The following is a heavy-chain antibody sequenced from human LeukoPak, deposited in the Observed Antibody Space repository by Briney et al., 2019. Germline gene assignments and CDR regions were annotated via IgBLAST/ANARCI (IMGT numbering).Heavy chain of an antibody. CDR1: GFTFSSHS. J-gene: IGHJ4*02. D-gene: IGHD2-21*02. V-gene: IGHV3-23*01. CDR2: IRPSGDST. Sequence: TGGSLRLSCAASGFTFSSHSMSWVRQPPGEGLEWVAAIRPSGDSTTYRDSVKGQFTISRDNSRNRLYLQMNNLIVEDTAIYYSARRLLTGGVTDFFDFWGQGALVTVSS. CDR3: ARRLLTGGVTDFFDF.